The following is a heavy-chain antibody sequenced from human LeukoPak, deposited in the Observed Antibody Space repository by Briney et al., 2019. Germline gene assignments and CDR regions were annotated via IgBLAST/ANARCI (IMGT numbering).Heavy chain of an antibody. CDR3: ARDHDWAFDL. J-gene: IGHJ4*02. V-gene: IGHV3-48*02. D-gene: IGHD3-9*01. Sequence: EFVKGRFSISRDNAKNSLYLQMNALRYEDTAIYYCARDHDWAFDLWGQGTLVTVSS.